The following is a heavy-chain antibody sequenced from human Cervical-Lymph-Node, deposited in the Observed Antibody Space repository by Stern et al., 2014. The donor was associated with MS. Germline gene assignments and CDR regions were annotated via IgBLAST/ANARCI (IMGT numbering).Heavy chain of an antibody. CDR1: GVSLSTSGMC. J-gene: IGHJ4*02. Sequence: QVTLKESGPALVKPTQTLTLTCTFSGVSLSTSGMCGSWIRQPPGKDLELLALIDWDDDKYYSTSLKTRLTISKDTSKNQVVLTMTNMDPVDTATYYCARAYTVDNSFFDYWGQGTLVTVSS. CDR3: ARAYTVDNSFFDY. D-gene: IGHD4-23*01. CDR2: IDWDDDK. V-gene: IGHV2-70*01.